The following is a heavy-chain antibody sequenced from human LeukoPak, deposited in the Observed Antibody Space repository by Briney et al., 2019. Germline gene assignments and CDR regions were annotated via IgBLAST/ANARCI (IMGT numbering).Heavy chain of an antibody. CDR2: ISGSGGST. J-gene: IGHJ4*02. CDR1: GFTFSSYA. D-gene: IGHD2-8*01. CDR3: AKDYCTNGVCYSDY. V-gene: IGHV3-23*01. Sequence: GGSLRLSCEASGFTFSSYAMSWVRQAPGKGLEWVSAISGSGGSTYYADSVKGRFTISRDNSKNTLYLQMNSLRAEDTAVYYCAKDYCTNGVCYSDYWGQGTLVTVSS.